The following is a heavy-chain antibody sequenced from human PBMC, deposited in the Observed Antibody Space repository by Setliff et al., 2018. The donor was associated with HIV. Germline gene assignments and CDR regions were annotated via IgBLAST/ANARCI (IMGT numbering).Heavy chain of an antibody. CDR3: ARETYYYDNPQYYYYYMDV. CDR2: IYTSGPT. V-gene: IGHV4-61*08. D-gene: IGHD3-22*01. CDR1: GGSISSGGYY. J-gene: IGHJ6*03. Sequence: SETLSLTCTVSGGSISSGGYYWSWIRQHPGKGLQWIGYIYTSGPTNYNPSLESRVTISVDTSKNQFSLKLSSVTAADTAVYYCARETYYYDNPQYYYYYMDVWGKGTTVTVSS.